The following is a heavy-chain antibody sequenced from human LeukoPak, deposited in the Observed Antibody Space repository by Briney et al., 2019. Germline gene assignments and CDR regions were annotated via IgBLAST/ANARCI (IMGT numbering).Heavy chain of an antibody. CDR3: ASAHSSSSVYFDY. Sequence: PSETLSLTCTVSGGSISSYYWSWIRQPPGKGLEWIGYIYYSGSTNYNPSLKSRVTISVDTSKNQFSLKLSSVTAVDTAVYYCASAHSSSSVYFDYWGQGTLVTVSS. CDR2: IYYSGST. V-gene: IGHV4-59*08. D-gene: IGHD6-6*01. CDR1: GGSISSYY. J-gene: IGHJ4*02.